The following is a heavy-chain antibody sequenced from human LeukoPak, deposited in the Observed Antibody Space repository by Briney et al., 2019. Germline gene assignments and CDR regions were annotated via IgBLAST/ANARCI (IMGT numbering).Heavy chain of an antibody. J-gene: IGHJ4*02. CDR1: GGSFSGYY. Sequence: SETLSLTCAVYGGSFSGYYWSWIRQPPGKGLEWIGEINHSGSTNYNPSLKSRVTISVDTSKNQFSLKLSSVTAADTAVHYCARVGRYCSSTSCRSSYFDYWGQGTLVTVSS. V-gene: IGHV4-34*01. D-gene: IGHD2-2*01. CDR2: INHSGST. CDR3: ARVGRYCSSTSCRSSYFDY.